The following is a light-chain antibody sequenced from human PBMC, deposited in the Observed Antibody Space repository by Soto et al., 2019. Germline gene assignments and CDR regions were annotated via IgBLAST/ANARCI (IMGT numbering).Light chain of an antibody. V-gene: IGKV3-15*01. CDR2: DAS. CDR1: QSVGTD. Sequence: EIVMTPSPATLSVSPVERVTLSCRASQSVGTDLAWYQQKPGQAPRLLIYDASTGATGTPARFSGSGSGTEFALTISSLQSEDFAIYYCQQYSDWPPITFGQGTRLEI. CDR3: QQYSDWPPIT. J-gene: IGKJ5*01.